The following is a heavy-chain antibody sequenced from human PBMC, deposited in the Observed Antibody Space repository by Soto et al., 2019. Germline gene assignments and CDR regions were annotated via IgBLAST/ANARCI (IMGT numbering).Heavy chain of an antibody. J-gene: IGHJ4*02. D-gene: IGHD2-15*01. CDR1: GGSISSGDYY. CDR3: ARARGARYFDY. Sequence: PSETLSLTCTVSGGSISSGDYYWSWIRQPPGKGLEWIGYIHYSGSTYYNPSLKSRVTISVDTSKNQFSLKLSSVTAADTAVYYCARARGARYFDYWGQGTLVTVS. CDR2: IHYSGST. V-gene: IGHV4-30-4*01.